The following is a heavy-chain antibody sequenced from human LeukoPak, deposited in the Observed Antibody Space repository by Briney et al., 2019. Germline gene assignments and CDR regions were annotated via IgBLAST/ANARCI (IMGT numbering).Heavy chain of an antibody. CDR3: ARHDYDLLTGYTINWFDP. Sequence: PSETLSLTCTVSVGSINSGTPYWGWVRQPPGKGLEWIGCIFYRGTLFYSPSLKSRVTVSIDTSKNQFSLKLSSVTAADTAVYYCARHDYDLLTGYTINWFDPWGQGTLVTVSS. J-gene: IGHJ5*02. D-gene: IGHD3-9*01. V-gene: IGHV4-39*01. CDR1: VGSINSGTPY. CDR2: IFYRGTL.